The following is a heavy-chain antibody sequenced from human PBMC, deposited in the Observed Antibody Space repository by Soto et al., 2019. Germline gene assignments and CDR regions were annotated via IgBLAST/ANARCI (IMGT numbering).Heavy chain of an antibody. CDR3: AREHPYDSSGYYGYFDY. CDR2: IIPIFGTA. Sequence: SVKVSCKASGGTFSSYAISWVRQAPGQGLEWMGGIIPIFGTANYAQKFQGRVTITADESTSTAYMELSSLRSEDTAVYYCAREHPYDSSGYYGYFDYWGQGTLV. D-gene: IGHD3-22*01. J-gene: IGHJ4*02. CDR1: GGTFSSYA. V-gene: IGHV1-69*13.